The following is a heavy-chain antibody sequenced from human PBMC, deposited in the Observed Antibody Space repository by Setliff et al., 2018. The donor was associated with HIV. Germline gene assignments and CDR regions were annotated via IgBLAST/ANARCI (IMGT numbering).Heavy chain of an antibody. CDR1: GFTFSTYA. J-gene: IGHJ4*02. D-gene: IGHD3-22*01. CDR3: ARETSNYYDSSGQGLV. V-gene: IGHV3-23*01. Sequence: GGSLRLSCAASGFTFSTYAMSWVRQAPGKGLEWVSAIVGSGGSTYYADSVKGRFTISRDNSKNTLYLQMNSLRAEDTAVYYCARETSNYYDSSGQGLVWGQGTLVTVSS. CDR2: IVGSGGST.